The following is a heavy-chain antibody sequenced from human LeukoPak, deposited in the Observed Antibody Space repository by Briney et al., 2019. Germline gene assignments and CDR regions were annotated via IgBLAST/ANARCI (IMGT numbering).Heavy chain of an antibody. CDR3: ARVPYDFWSGYYDY. D-gene: IGHD3-3*01. Sequence: PSETLSLTCTVSGGSISSYYWSWIRQPPGKGLEWIGYIYYSGSTNYNPSLKSRVTMSVDTSKNQFSLKLSSVTAADTAVYYCARVPYDFWSGYYDYWGQGTLVTVSS. CDR2: IYYSGST. V-gene: IGHV4-59*12. CDR1: GGSISSYY. J-gene: IGHJ4*02.